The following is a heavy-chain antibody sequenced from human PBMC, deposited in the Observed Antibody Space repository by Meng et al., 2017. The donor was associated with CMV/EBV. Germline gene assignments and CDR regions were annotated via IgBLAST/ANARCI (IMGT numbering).Heavy chain of an antibody. D-gene: IGHD6-6*01. CDR1: GFTFSSYE. J-gene: IGHJ6*02. Sequence: LSLTCAASGFTFSSYEMNWVRQAPGKGLEWVSYISSSGSTIYYADSVKGRFTISRDNAKNSLYLQMNSLRAEDTAVYYCARVLGSSSLYYYYGMDVWGQGTTVTVS. CDR3: ARVLGSSSLYYYYGMDV. V-gene: IGHV3-48*03. CDR2: ISSSGSTI.